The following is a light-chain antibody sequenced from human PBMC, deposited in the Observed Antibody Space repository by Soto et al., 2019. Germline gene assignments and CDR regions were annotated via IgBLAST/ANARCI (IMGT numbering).Light chain of an antibody. CDR3: QHSRTDPG. Sequence: DIQMTQSPSSLSASVGDRVTITCRASQNIGSFLNWYQQKPGKAPRLLIYAASSLQSGVPSRFSGSGSGTDFALTISILQPEDFATYYSQHSRTDPGFGPGTKVDIK. CDR2: AAS. CDR1: QNIGSF. J-gene: IGKJ3*01. V-gene: IGKV1-39*01.